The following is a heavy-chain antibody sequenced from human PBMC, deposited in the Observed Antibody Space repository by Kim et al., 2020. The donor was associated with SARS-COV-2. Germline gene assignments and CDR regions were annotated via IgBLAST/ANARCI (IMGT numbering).Heavy chain of an antibody. CDR1: GGSVSSGSYY. J-gene: IGHJ5*02. V-gene: IGHV4-61*01. CDR3: ARVRVQWLAPTTGGWFDP. Sequence: SETLSLTCTVSGGSVSSGSYYRSWIRQPPGKGLEWIGYIYYSGSTNYNPSLKSRVTISVDTSKNQFSLKLSSVTAADTAVYYCARVRVQWLAPTTGGWFDPWGQGTLVTVSS. CDR2: IYYSGST. D-gene: IGHD6-19*01.